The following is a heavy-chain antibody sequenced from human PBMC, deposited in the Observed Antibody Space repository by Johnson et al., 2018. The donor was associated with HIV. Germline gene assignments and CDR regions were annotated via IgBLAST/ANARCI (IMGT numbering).Heavy chain of an antibody. D-gene: IGHD5-18*01. CDR3: AKDREGGSSHGYGAFDI. J-gene: IGHJ3*02. CDR2: ISYDGSNK. V-gene: IGHV3-30*18. CDR1: GFIFSDYG. Sequence: QVQLVESGGGVVQRGRSLRLSCAASGFIFSDYGMHWVRQAPGKGLEWVAVISYDGSNKHYADSVKGRFTISRDNSKKMVSLQMNSLRAEDMATYYCAKDREGGSSHGYGAFDIWGQGTMVTVSS.